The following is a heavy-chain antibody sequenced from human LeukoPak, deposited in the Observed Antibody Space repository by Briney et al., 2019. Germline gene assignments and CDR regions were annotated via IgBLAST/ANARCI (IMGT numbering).Heavy chain of an antibody. Sequence: ASVKVSCKASGYTFTSYYMHWVRQAPGQGLEWMGMINPSGGSTSYAQKFQGRVTMTRDTSTSTVYMELSSLRSEDTAVYYCARDRKDIVVVPAPNGMDVWGQGTTVTVSS. V-gene: IGHV1-46*01. D-gene: IGHD2-2*01. CDR3: ARDRKDIVVVPAPNGMDV. CDR2: INPSGGST. CDR1: GYTFTSYY. J-gene: IGHJ6*02.